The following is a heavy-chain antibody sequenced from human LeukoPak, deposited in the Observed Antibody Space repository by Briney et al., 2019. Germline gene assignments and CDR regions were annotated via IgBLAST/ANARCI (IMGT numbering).Heavy chain of an antibody. J-gene: IGHJ4*02. CDR2: ITGSGGTT. D-gene: IGHD3-22*01. Sequence: GGSLRLSCAASGFTFSSYAMTWVRQAPGTGLAWVSTITGSGGTTYYADSVKGRFTISRDNSKNTLYLQMNTLRAEDTAVYYCAKKHYYDTSGQEDSFDYWGQGTVVTVSS. CDR1: GFTFSSYA. V-gene: IGHV3-23*01. CDR3: AKKHYYDTSGQEDSFDY.